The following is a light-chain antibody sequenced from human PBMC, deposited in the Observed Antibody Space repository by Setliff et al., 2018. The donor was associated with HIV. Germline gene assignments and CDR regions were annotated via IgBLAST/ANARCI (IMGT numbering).Light chain of an antibody. V-gene: IGLV2-11*01. CDR2: DVS. Sequence: ALSQPRSVSGSPGQSVTISCTGSSSDVGGYKYVSWYQQHPGKAPKLMIYDVSKRPSGAPDRFSGSKSGNTASLTISGLQAEDEADYYCCSYAGSYPYVFGTGTKVTVL. J-gene: IGLJ1*01. CDR3: CSYAGSYPYV. CDR1: SSDVGGYKY.